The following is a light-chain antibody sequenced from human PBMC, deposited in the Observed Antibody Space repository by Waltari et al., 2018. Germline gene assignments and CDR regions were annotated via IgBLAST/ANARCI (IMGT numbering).Light chain of an antibody. Sequence: EIVLTQSQATLSLSPGERATLSCRASQSISSYLAWYQQKPGQAPRLLIYDASTRAAGIPARFSGSGSVTDFTLTISSLEPEDFALYYCQQRSTSFTFGPGTRVDVK. J-gene: IGKJ3*01. CDR1: QSISSY. CDR2: DAS. CDR3: QQRSTSFT. V-gene: IGKV3-11*01.